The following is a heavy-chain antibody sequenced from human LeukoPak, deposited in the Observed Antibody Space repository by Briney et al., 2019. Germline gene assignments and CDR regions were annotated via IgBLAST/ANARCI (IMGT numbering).Heavy chain of an antibody. CDR1: GGSFSGYY. D-gene: IGHD3-3*01. CDR2: ISGSAVIT. J-gene: IGHJ3*02. Sequence: ETLSLTCAVYGGSFSGYYWSWIRQPPGKGLEWVSAISGSAVITFYADSVKGRFTTSRDNSKNTLYLQMNSLRAEDTAVYYCAKSRLSGINDAFDIWGQGILVTVSS. CDR3: AKSRLSGINDAFDI. V-gene: IGHV3-23*01.